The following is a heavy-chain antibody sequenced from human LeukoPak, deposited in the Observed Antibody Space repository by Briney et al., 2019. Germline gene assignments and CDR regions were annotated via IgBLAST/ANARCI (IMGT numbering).Heavy chain of an antibody. V-gene: IGHV3-21*01. CDR2: ISSSSSYI. CDR1: GFTFSSYS. J-gene: IGHJ3*02. Sequence: GGPLRLSCAASGFTFSSYSMNWVRQAPGKGLEWVSSISSSSSYIYYADSVKGRFTISRDNAKNSLYLQMNSLRAEDTAVYYCARATSSSGYAFDIWGQGTMVIVSS. D-gene: IGHD6-19*01. CDR3: ARATSSSGYAFDI.